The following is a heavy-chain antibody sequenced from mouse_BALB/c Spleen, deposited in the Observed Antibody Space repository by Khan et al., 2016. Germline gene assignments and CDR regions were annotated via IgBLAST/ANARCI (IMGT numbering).Heavy chain of an antibody. CDR2: IYPSDSYT. CDR3: TRSGGSSYDY. CDR1: GYIFTSYW. V-gene: IGHV1-69*02. D-gene: IGHD1-1*01. J-gene: IGHJ2*01. Sequence: QVQLQQPGAELVKPGASVKLSCKASGYIFTSYWLNWVKQRPGQGLEWIGNIYPSDSYTNYNQKFKDKAALTVDRSSSTAYMQLSSPTSEDSAVYYCTRSGGSSYDYWGQRTPPTFSS.